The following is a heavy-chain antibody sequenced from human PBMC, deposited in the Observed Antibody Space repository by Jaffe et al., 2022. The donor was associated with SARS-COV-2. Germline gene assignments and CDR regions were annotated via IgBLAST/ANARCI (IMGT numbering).Heavy chain of an antibody. V-gene: IGHV3-23*01. CDR2: IRGSGVTT. J-gene: IGHJ4*02. CDR1: GFIMSNYG. Sequence: EVQLLESGGGSVQPGGSLRLSCAASGFIMSNYGISWVRQLPGKGLEWVSAIRGSGVTTFYADSVKGRFTISRVNSENTLYLQMNSLRAEDTAVYYCAVRINWDIFWGQGTLVTVSS. CDR3: AVRINWDIF. D-gene: IGHD3-9*01.